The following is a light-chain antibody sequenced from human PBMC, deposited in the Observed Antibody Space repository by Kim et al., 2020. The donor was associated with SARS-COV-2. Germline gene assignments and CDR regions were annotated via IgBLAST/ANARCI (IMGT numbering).Light chain of an antibody. V-gene: IGKV1-13*02. Sequence: ASVGDRVTITCRASQGISSDLAWYQQKPGKTPNLLIYDASSLESGVPSRFSGSGSGTDFTLTISSLQPEDFATYFCQQFNSYPFTFGPGTKVDIK. CDR3: QQFNSYPFT. J-gene: IGKJ3*01. CDR2: DAS. CDR1: QGISSD.